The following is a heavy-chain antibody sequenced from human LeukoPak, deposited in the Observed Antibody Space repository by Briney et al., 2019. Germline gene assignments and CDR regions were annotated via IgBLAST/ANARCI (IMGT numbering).Heavy chain of an antibody. J-gene: IGHJ4*02. V-gene: IGHV3-7*01. CDR2: IKQDGSEK. CDR3: ARVDWSGYSLDFDY. CDR1: GFTFSSYW. D-gene: IGHD3-3*01. Sequence: GGSLRLSCAASGFTFSSYWMSWVRQAPGKGLEWVANIKQDGSEKYYVDSVKGRFTISRDNAKNSLYLQMNSLRAEDTAVYYCARVDWSGYSLDFDYWGQGTLVTVSS.